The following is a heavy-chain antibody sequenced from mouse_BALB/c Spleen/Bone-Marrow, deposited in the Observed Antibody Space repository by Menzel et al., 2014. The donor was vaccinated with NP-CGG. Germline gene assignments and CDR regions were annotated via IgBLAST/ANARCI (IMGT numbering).Heavy chain of an antibody. V-gene: IGHV3-6*02. CDR1: GYSITSGYY. CDR3: ARGGLGYAMDY. CDR2: ISYDGGN. J-gene: IGHJ4*01. D-gene: IGHD2-2*01. Sequence: DVKLQESGPGLVKPSQSLSLTCSVTGYSITSGYYWNWIRQFPVNKLEWLGYISYDGGNNYIPSLKHRISITRDTSKNQFFLKLNSVTAEDTATYYCARGGLGYAMDYWGQGTSVTVSS.